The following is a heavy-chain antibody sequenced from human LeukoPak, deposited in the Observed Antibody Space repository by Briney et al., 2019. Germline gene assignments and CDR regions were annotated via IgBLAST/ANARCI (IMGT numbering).Heavy chain of an antibody. J-gene: IGHJ2*01. V-gene: IGHV4-38-2*02. CDR1: GYSISSGYY. CDR3: AREGYYDSSGYYADWYFDL. Sequence: PSETLSLTCAVSGYSISSGYYWGWIRQPPGKGLEWIGSIYHSGSTNYNPSLKSRVTISVDTSKNQFSLKLSSVTAADTAVYYCAREGYYDSSGYYADWYFDLWGRGTLVTVSS. D-gene: IGHD3-22*01. CDR2: IYHSGST.